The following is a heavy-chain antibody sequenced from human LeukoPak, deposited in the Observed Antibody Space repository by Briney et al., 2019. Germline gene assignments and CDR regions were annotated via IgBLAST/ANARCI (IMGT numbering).Heavy chain of an antibody. J-gene: IGHJ6*02. CDR2: IIPIFGTA. Sequence: SVKVSCKASGGTFSSYAISWVRQAPGQGLEWMGGIIPIFGTANYAQKFQGRVTITADESTSTAYMELSSLRSEDTAVYYCARAGSMVRGLDYYYYGMDVWGQGTTVTVSS. V-gene: IGHV1-69*13. D-gene: IGHD3-10*01. CDR1: GGTFSSYA. CDR3: ARAGSMVRGLDYYYYGMDV.